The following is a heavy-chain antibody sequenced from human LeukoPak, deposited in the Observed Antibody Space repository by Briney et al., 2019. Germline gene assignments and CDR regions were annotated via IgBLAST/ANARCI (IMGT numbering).Heavy chain of an antibody. D-gene: IGHD3-22*01. CDR2: INHSGST. Sequence: KPSETLSLTCAVYGGSFSGYYWSWIRQPPGKGLEWIGEINHSGSTNYNPSLKSRVTISIDTSKNQFSLKLSSVTAADTAVYYCASTNRPDYYDSSGYPKYFQHWGQGTLVTVSS. CDR3: ASTNRPDYYDSSGYPKYFQH. V-gene: IGHV4-34*01. CDR1: GGSFSGYY. J-gene: IGHJ1*01.